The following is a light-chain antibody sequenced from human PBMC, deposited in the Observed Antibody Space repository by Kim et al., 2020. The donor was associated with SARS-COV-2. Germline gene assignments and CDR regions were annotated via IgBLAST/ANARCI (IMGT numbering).Light chain of an antibody. J-gene: IGKJ4*01. V-gene: IGKV3-11*01. Sequence: LSPGERATLSCRASQGVSTYLLWYQQKPGQAPRLLIYDTTTRATGIPARFSGSGSGTDFTLTISSLEPEDFAVYYCQHKGNWPLTFGGGTKVDIK. CDR1: QGVSTY. CDR3: QHKGNWPLT. CDR2: DTT.